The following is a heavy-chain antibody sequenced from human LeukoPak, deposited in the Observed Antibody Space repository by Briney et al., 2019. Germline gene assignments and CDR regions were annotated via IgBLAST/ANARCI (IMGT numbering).Heavy chain of an antibody. CDR3: ARDRHPVSVLRYFDWSDAFDI. V-gene: IGHV4-34*01. CDR2: INHSGST. CDR1: GGSFSGYY. J-gene: IGHJ3*02. Sequence: SETLSLTCAVYGGSFSGYYWSWIRQPPGKGLEWIGEINHSGSTNYNPSLKSRVTISVDTSKNQFSLKLSSVTAADTAVYYCARDRHPVSVLRYFDWSDAFDIWGQGTMVTVSS. D-gene: IGHD3-9*01.